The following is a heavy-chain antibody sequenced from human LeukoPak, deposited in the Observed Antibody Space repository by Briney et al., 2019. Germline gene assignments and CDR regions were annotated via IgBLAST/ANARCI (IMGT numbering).Heavy chain of an antibody. CDR1: GGSISSYY. CDR3: ARGSGYPYWYFDL. CDR2: IYYSGST. Sequence: PSETLSLTCTVSGGSISSYYWSWIRQPPGKGLEWIGYIYYSGSTNYNPSLKSRVTISVDTSKNQFSLKLSSVTAADTAVYYCARGSGYPYWYFDLWGRGTLVTVSS. D-gene: IGHD3-22*01. J-gene: IGHJ2*01. V-gene: IGHV4-59*01.